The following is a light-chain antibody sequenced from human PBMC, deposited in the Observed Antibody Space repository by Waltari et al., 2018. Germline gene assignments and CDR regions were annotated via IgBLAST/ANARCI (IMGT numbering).Light chain of an antibody. CDR1: QNINKY. CDR3: QQYYNWPYT. Sequence: EIVMTQSPATLSVSPGERATLSCRASQNINKYLAWFQQKPGQAPRLLIFGASTRANGIPARFGGSGSGREFTVTIDSLQSEDFAVYYCQQYYNWPYTFGQGTKLEIK. CDR2: GAS. V-gene: IGKV3-15*01. J-gene: IGKJ2*01.